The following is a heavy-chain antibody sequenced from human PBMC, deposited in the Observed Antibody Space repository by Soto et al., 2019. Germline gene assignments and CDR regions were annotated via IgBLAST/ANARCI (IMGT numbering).Heavy chain of an antibody. V-gene: IGHV3-30*03. CDR3: AMDLYGGSSRFDY. CDR1: GFTFSNNC. CDR2: ISSDGSKK. D-gene: IGHD2-15*01. Sequence: QVQLVESGGGVVQPGRSLRLSCVASGFTFSNNCIHWVRQAPGKGLEWVAVISSDGSKKYYADSVKGRFTISRDNSKNTLYLQINSLRAEDTAVYYCAMDLYGGSSRFDYWGQGTLVTVSS. J-gene: IGHJ4*02.